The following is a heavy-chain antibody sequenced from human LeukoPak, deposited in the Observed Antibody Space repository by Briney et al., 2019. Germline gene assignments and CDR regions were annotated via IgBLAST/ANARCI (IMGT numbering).Heavy chain of an antibody. Sequence: SETLSLTCTVSGGSISSTNYYWGWIRQPPGKGLEWIGSIYYSGSTDYNASLKSRVTMSVDTSKNQLSLKVISVTAADTAVYYCARGVIAAGGSDFDYWGQGTLVTVSS. V-gene: IGHV4-39*07. D-gene: IGHD6-13*01. CDR1: GGSISSTNYY. J-gene: IGHJ4*02. CDR2: IYYSGST. CDR3: ARGVIAAGGSDFDY.